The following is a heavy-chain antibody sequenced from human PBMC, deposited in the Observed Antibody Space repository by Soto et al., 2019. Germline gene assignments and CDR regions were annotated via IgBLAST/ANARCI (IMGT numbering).Heavy chain of an antibody. CDR2: MYNTGIT. Sequence: SETLSLTCTVSGGSISGYYWSWIRQPPGKGLEWIGYMYNTGITVYNPSFKSRVTISVDTSKNQFSLKLNSVTAADTAVYYCARDLWGYCGTDCYPLDVWGQGTTVTVSS. V-gene: IGHV4-59*01. J-gene: IGHJ6*02. CDR1: GGSISGYY. CDR3: ARDLWGYCGTDCYPLDV. D-gene: IGHD2-21*02.